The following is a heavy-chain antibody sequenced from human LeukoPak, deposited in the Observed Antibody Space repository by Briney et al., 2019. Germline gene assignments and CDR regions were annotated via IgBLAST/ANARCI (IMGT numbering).Heavy chain of an antibody. D-gene: IGHD2-15*01. CDR2: MNPNSGNT. Sequence: ASVKVSCKVSGYTFTSYDINWVRQATGQGPEWMGWMNPNSGNTGYAQKFQGRVTMTRNTSISTAYMELSSLRSEDTAVYYCARWVVAADWFDPWGQGTLVTVSS. J-gene: IGHJ5*02. CDR3: ARWVVAADWFDP. CDR1: GYTFTSYD. V-gene: IGHV1-8*01.